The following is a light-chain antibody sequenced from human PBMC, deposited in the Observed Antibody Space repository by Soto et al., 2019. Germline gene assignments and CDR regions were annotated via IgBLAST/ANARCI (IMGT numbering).Light chain of an antibody. J-gene: IGKJ3*01. CDR1: QSVSSSY. CDR3: QQYGSSPPRFT. V-gene: IGKV3-20*01. CDR2: GAS. Sequence: EIVLTQSPGTLSLSPGERATLSCRASQSVSSSYLAWYQQKPGQAPRLLIYGASSRATGIPARFSGSGSWKDFTLTISRREPEDFAVDYCQQYGSSPPRFTFGPGTKVDIK.